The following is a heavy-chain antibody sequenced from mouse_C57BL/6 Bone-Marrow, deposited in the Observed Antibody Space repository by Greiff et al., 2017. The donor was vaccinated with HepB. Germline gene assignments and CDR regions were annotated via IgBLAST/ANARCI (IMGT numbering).Heavy chain of an antibody. D-gene: IGHD2-4*01. CDR1: GYTFTDYE. J-gene: IGHJ2*01. CDR2: IDPETGGT. V-gene: IGHV1-15*01. CDR3: TGGLRTRDY. Sequence: QVQLKQSGAELVRPGASVTLSCKASGYTFTDYEMHWVKQTPVHGLEWIGAIDPETGGTAYNQKFKGKAILTADKSSSTAYMELRSLTSEDSAVYYCTGGLRTRDYWGQGTTLTVSS.